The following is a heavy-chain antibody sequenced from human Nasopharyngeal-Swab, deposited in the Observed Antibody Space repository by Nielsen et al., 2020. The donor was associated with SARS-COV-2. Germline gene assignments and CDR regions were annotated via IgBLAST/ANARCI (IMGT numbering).Heavy chain of an antibody. J-gene: IGHJ4*02. CDR3: ARATPTYSGGDFDY. CDR1: GFTFSSYT. D-gene: IGHD2-15*01. CDR2: ISYDASDK. V-gene: IGHV3-30*14. Sequence: GESLKISCAASGFTFSSYTIHWVRQAPGKGLEWVAVISYDASDKYYADSVKGRFTLSRDNSKNTLYLQMNSLRAEDTAVYYCARATPTYSGGDFDYWGQGTLVTVSS.